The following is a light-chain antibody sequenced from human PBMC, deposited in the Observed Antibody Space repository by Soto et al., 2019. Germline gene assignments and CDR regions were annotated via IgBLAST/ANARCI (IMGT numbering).Light chain of an antibody. CDR1: QSVSNNY. CDR3: QQSVKSPWT. J-gene: IGKJ1*01. CDR2: GAS. Sequence: EIVLTQSPGTLSLSPGERATLSCRASQSVSNNYLAWYQQKPGQAPRLLIYGASNRATGIPDRFSISGSGRDFTLTISRLEPEDVAVYYCQQSVKSPWTFGQGTKVDIK. V-gene: IGKV3-20*01.